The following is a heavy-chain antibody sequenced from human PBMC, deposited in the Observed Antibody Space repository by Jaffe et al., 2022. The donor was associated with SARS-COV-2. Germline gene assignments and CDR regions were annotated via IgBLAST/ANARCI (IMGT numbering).Heavy chain of an antibody. CDR2: IKSKAEDGTT. D-gene: IGHD3-10*01. CDR1: GLTFSNAW. J-gene: IGHJ6*02. CDR3: TTDDPLLSFGVEGMDV. V-gene: IGHV3-15*01. Sequence: EVQLVESGGDLVKPGGSLRLSCVASGLTFSNAWMSWVRQAPGKGLEWVGRIKSKAEDGTTDYAAPVKGRFTISRDDSKNTLYLQMNSLKTEDTAIYYCTTDDPLLSFGVEGMDVWGQGTTVTVSS.